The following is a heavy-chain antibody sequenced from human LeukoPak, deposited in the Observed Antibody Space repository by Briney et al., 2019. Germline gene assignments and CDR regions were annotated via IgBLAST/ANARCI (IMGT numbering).Heavy chain of an antibody. D-gene: IGHD3-10*01. CDR3: AQGEDYYGSGHPVGFDY. V-gene: IGHV5-51*01. CDR1: GYSFTSYW. J-gene: IGHJ4*02. Sequence: GESLKISCKGSGYSFTSYWIGWVRQMPGKGLEWMGIIYPGDSDTRYSPSFQGQVTISADKSISTAYLQWSSLKASDTAMYYCAQGEDYYGSGHPVGFDYWGQGTLVTVSS. CDR2: IYPGDSDT.